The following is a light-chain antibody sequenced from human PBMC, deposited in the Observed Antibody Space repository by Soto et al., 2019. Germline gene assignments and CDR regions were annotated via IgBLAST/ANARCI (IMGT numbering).Light chain of an antibody. CDR1: QSVSSD. V-gene: IGKV3-11*01. J-gene: IGKJ4*01. Sequence: RASLTCRHRQSVSSDLAWYQQKPGQAPRLLIYDASNRAIGIPARFSGSGSGTDFTLTISSLQPEDFAVYFCQQRSNWPRLTFGGGTKV. CDR2: DAS. CDR3: QQRSNWPRLT.